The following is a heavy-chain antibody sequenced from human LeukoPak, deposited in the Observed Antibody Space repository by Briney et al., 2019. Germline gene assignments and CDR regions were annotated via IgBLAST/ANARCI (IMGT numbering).Heavy chain of an antibody. J-gene: IGHJ4*02. CDR2: MNPNSGNT. D-gene: IGHD3-10*01. V-gene: IGHV1-8*01. CDR1: GYTFTSYD. CDR3: ARGMLYYYGSGSYYNEDY. Sequence: ASVKVSCMASGYTFTSYDINWVRQATGQGLEWMGWMNPNSGNTGYAQKFQGRVTMTRNTSISTAYMELSSLRSEDTAVYYCARGMLYYYGSGSYYNEDYWGQGTLVTVSS.